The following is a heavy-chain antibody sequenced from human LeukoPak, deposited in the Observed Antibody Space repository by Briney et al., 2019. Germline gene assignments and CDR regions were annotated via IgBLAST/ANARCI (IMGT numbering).Heavy chain of an antibody. CDR3: ARRSYYYDSSGYYRSPYYFDY. Sequence: GESLKISCKGSGYSFTSYWIGWVRQMPGKGLEWMGIIYPGDSDTRYSPSFQGQVTISADKSISTAYLQWSSLKASDTAMYYCARRSYYYDSSGYYRSPYYFDYWGQGTLVTVSS. D-gene: IGHD3-22*01. CDR2: IYPGDSDT. CDR1: GYSFTSYW. J-gene: IGHJ4*02. V-gene: IGHV5-51*01.